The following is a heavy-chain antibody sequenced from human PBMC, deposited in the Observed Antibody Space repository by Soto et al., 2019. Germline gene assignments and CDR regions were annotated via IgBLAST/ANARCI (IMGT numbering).Heavy chain of an antibody. J-gene: IGHJ4*02. CDR2: ISSDGSLT. Sequence: GGSLRLSCEASGFTFSDYYMTWIRQAPGKGLEWVSYISSDGSLTYYADSVKGRFTVSRDNAKNSLSLQMNSLRGDDTAVYYCARDYFLACFDCGRGTLVTVSS. D-gene: IGHD2-21*01. CDR3: ARDYFLACFD. V-gene: IGHV3-11*01. CDR1: GFTFSDYY.